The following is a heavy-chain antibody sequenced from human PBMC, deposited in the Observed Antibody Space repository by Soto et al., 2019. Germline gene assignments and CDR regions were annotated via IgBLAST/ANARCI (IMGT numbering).Heavy chain of an antibody. CDR1: GFTFSSYA. D-gene: IGHD6-13*01. CDR2: ISGSGGST. CDR3: AKDEQQLGREGGYYYYGMDV. V-gene: IGHV3-23*01. Sequence: EVQLLESGGGLVQPGGSLRLSCAASGFTFSSYAMSWVRQAPGKGLEWVSAISGSGGSTYYADSVKGRLTISRDNSNNTLDLQMNSLRAEDTAVYYCAKDEQQLGREGGYYYYGMDVWGQGTTVTVSS. J-gene: IGHJ6*02.